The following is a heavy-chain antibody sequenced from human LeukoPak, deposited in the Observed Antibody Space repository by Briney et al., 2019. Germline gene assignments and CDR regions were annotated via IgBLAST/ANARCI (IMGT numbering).Heavy chain of an antibody. J-gene: IGHJ4*02. CDR1: GFTFSSYA. V-gene: IGHV3-23*01. CDR2: ISGSGFST. Sequence: PGVSLRLSCSASGFTFSSYAMSWVRQAPGRGLEWVSGISGSGFSTYYADFVKGRFTISRDNSKDTLYLQMNSLRAEDTAVYYCAKEPPKGMVGATGIWGQGTLVTVSS. D-gene: IGHD1-26*01. CDR3: AKEPPKGMVGATGI.